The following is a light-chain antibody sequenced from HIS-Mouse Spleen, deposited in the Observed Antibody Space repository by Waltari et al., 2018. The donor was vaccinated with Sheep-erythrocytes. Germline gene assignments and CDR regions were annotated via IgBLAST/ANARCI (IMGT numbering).Light chain of an antibody. CDR2: LGS. Sequence: DIVMTQSPLSLPVTPGDPASISCRSSQSLLHSNGYNYLDWYLQKPGQSPQLLIYLGSNRASGVPDRFSGSGSGTDFTLKISRVEAEDVGVYYCMQALQTPIFTFGPGTKVDIK. J-gene: IGKJ3*01. CDR1: QSLLHSNGYNY. CDR3: MQALQTPIFT. V-gene: IGKV2-28*01.